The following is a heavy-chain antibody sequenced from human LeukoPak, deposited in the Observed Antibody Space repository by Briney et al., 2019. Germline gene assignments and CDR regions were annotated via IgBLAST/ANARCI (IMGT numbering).Heavy chain of an antibody. Sequence: SETLSLTCAVYGGSFSGYYWSWIRQPPGKGLEWIGEINHSGSTNYNPSLKSRVTISVDTSKNQFSLKLSSVTAADTAVYYCARAPGGYYYYYMDVWGKGTTVTISS. CDR2: INHSGST. J-gene: IGHJ6*03. CDR1: GGSFSGYY. CDR3: ARAPGGYYYYYMDV. V-gene: IGHV4-34*01. D-gene: IGHD3-10*01.